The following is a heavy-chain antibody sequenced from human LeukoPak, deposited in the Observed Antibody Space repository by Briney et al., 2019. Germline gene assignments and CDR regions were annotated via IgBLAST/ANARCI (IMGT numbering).Heavy chain of an antibody. D-gene: IGHD2-15*01. CDR3: ARGVCSGGSCYSARYDY. CDR2: IDPSDSYT. CDR1: GSSFTSYW. V-gene: IGHV5-10-1*01. Sequence: RGESLKISCKGSGSSFTSYWISWVRQMPGKGLEWMGRIDPSDSYTNYSPSFQGHVTISADKSISTAYLQWSSLKASDTAMYYCARGVCSGGSCYSARYDYWGQGTLVTVSS. J-gene: IGHJ4*02.